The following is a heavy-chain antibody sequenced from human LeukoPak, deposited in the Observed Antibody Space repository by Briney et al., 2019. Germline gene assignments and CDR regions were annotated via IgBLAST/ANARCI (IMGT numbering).Heavy chain of an antibody. Sequence: SETLSLTCTVSGVSISTYYWNWIRQPPGKGLEWIGYGHYTGATFYNPSLSSRVTLSVDTSTNQFSLKLRSVTAADTAVYYCARWGEHSALRIHAFDVWGLGTMVTVSS. CDR1: GVSISTYY. J-gene: IGHJ3*01. D-gene: IGHD3-10*01. CDR2: GHYTGAT. V-gene: IGHV4-59*01. CDR3: ARWGEHSALRIHAFDV.